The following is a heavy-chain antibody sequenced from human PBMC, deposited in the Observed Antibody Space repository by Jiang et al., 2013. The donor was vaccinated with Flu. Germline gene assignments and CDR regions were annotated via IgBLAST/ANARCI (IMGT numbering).Heavy chain of an antibody. V-gene: IGHV4-34*01. D-gene: IGHD2-15*01. CDR1: GGSLSGYY. Sequence: LLKPSETLSLTCAVYGGSLSGYYWSWIRQPPGEGLEWIGQINHSGNTNYNPSLKSRVTISVDTSKNQLSLKLRSVTAADTAVYYCARNYCSGGSCYFDAFDTWGLGTMVTVSS. CDR2: INHSGNT. CDR3: ARNYCSGGSCYFDAFDT. J-gene: IGHJ3*02.